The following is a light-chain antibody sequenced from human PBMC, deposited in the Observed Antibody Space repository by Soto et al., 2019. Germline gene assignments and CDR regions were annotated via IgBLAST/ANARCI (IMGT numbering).Light chain of an antibody. CDR1: SSNSGAGYD. Sequence: QSVLTQPPSVSGAPGQRVSISCTGSSSNSGAGYDVHWYQQLPETAPKLLIYGNSNRPSGVPDRFSGSKSGTSASLAITGLQAEDEADYYCQSYDSSLSGSEVFGGGTKLTVL. CDR3: QSYDSSLSGSEV. CDR2: GNS. J-gene: IGLJ3*02. V-gene: IGLV1-40*01.